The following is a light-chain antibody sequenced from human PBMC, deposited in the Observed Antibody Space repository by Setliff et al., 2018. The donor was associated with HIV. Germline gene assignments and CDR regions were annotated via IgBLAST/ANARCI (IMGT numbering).Light chain of an antibody. CDR2: DNS. CDR3: QVWDSRSHHYV. V-gene: IGLV3-21*03. J-gene: IGLJ1*01. CDR1: KFGSKS. Sequence: SYELTQPPSVSVAPGKTARITCGVNKFGSKSVHWYQQKPGQAPVLVVYDNSDRPSGIPERFSGSNSGNTATLTISRVEAGDEADYYCQVWDSRSHHYVFGTGTKVTVL.